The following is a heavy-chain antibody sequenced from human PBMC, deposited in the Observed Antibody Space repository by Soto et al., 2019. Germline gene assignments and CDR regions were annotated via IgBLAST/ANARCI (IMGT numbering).Heavy chain of an antibody. Sequence: EVQLLESGGGLVQPGGSLRLSCAASGFTFSSYAMSWVRQAPGKGLEWVSAISGSGGSTYYADSVKGRFTISRDNSKNTLYLQMNRLRGEDNAVYYCAKARGLYGSGSYYTVYDYWGQGTLVTVSS. CDR2: ISGSGGST. CDR3: AKARGLYGSGSYYTVYDY. D-gene: IGHD3-10*01. CDR1: GFTFSSYA. J-gene: IGHJ4*02. V-gene: IGHV3-23*01.